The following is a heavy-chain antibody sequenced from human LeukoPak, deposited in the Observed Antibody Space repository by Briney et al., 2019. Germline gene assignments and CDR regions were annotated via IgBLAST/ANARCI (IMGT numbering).Heavy chain of an antibody. CDR1: GFIFDNYA. V-gene: IGHV3-23*01. D-gene: IGHD4-17*01. J-gene: IGHJ1*01. Sequence: GGSLRLSCAASGFIFDNYAMSWVRQAPGKGLEWVSAISGSGGSTYSADSVKGRFTISRDNSKNTLYLQMNSLRAEDTALYYCAKGRYDCGDYAHFQHWGQGTLVTVSS. CDR3: AKGRYDCGDYAHFQH. CDR2: ISGSGGST.